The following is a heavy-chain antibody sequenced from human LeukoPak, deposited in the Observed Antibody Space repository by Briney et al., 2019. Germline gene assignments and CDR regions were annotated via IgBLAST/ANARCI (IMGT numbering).Heavy chain of an antibody. CDR2: ISYDGSNK. J-gene: IGHJ4*02. D-gene: IGHD3-22*01. V-gene: IGHV3-30-3*01. CDR1: GFTFSSYA. Sequence: GGSLRLSCAASGFTFSSYAMHWVRQAPGKGLEWVAVISYDGSNKYYADSVKGRFTIPRDNSKNTLYLQMNSLRAEDTAVYYCARAPQIVVVIDYWGQGTLVTVSS. CDR3: ARAPQIVVVIDY.